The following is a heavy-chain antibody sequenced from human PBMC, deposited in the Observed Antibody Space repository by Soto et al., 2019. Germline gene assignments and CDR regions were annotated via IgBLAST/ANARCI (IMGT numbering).Heavy chain of an antibody. J-gene: IGHJ6*03. Sequence: SETLSLTCTVSGGSVSSGSYYWSWIRQPPGKGLEWIGYIYYSGSTNYNPSLKSRVSISVDTSKNHFSLKMSSVTAADTAVYYCARDCSHSSGWYCYYMDVWGKGTTVTVSS. CDR2: IYYSGST. D-gene: IGHD6-19*01. CDR1: GGSVSSGSYY. V-gene: IGHV4-61*01. CDR3: ARDCSHSSGWYCYYMDV.